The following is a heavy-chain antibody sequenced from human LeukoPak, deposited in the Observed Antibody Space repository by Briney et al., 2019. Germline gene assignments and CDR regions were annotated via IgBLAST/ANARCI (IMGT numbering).Heavy chain of an antibody. Sequence: GGSLRLSCTTSALTFSTFEMSWVRQSPGKGLEWISYISGSGTTTEYADSVKGRFTIYRDNAKNSLYLQLNSLRDEDTAVYYCTRDRDIFDIWGQGTMVTVSS. V-gene: IGHV3-48*03. CDR2: ISGSGTTT. CDR1: ALTFSTFE. CDR3: TRDRDIFDI. D-gene: IGHD3-10*01. J-gene: IGHJ3*02.